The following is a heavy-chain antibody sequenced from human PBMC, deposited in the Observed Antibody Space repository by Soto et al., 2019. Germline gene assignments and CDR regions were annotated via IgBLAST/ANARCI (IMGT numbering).Heavy chain of an antibody. D-gene: IGHD4-17*01. V-gene: IGHV1-69*02. CDR1: GGTFSSYT. CDR3: ARTTVTTTTWYFDL. J-gene: IGHJ2*01. CDR2: IIPILGIA. Sequence: QVQLVQSGAEVKKPGSSVKVSCKASGGTFSSYTISWVRQAPGQGLAWMGRIIPILGIANYAQKLQGRVTITADKSTSTAYMELSSLRSEDMAVYYCARTTVTTTTWYFDLWGRGTLVTVSS.